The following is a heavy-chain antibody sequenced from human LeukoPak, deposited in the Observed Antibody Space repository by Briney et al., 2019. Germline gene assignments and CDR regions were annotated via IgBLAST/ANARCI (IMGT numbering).Heavy chain of an antibody. Sequence: PSETLSLTCTVSGGSISSSSYYWGWIRQPPGKGLEWIGSIYYSGSTYYNPSLKSRVTISVDTSKNQFSLKLSSVTAADTAVYYCARGTGTTRRYYYYYYMDVWGKGTTVTVSS. V-gene: IGHV4-39*07. CDR2: IYYSGST. CDR3: ARGTGTTRRYYYYYYMDV. CDR1: GGSISSSSYY. J-gene: IGHJ6*03. D-gene: IGHD1-7*01.